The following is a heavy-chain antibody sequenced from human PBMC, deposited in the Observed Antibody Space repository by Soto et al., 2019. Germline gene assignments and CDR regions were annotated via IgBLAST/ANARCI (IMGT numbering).Heavy chain of an antibody. CDR2: INAGNGNT. Sequence: QVQLVQSGAEVKKPGASVKVSCKASGYTFTRYAMHWVRHAPGQRLEWMGWINAGNGNTKYSQKFQGRVTITRDTSASTAYMELSSLRSEDTAVYYCARQADGGYNYGYWGQGTLVTVSS. CDR3: ARQADGGYNYGY. V-gene: IGHV1-3*01. D-gene: IGHD5-12*01. J-gene: IGHJ4*02. CDR1: GYTFTRYA.